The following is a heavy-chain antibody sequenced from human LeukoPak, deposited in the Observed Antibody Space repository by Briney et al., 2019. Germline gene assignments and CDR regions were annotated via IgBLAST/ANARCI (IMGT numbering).Heavy chain of an antibody. CDR2: IWYDGSNK. CDR3: AKDTPTYGGKGSIDY. CDR1: GFTFSSYG. J-gene: IGHJ4*02. Sequence: GGSLRLSCAASGFTFSSYGMHWVRQAPGKGLEWVAVIWYDGSNKYLADSVKGRFTISRDNSKNTLYLQMNSLRAADTAVYYCAKDTPTYGGKGSIDYWGQGTLVTVSS. V-gene: IGHV3-30*02. D-gene: IGHD4-23*01.